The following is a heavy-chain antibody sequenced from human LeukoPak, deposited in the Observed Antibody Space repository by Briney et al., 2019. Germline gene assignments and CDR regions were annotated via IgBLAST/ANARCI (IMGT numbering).Heavy chain of an antibody. V-gene: IGHV1-69*13. Sequence: GASVKVSCKASGGTFSSYAISWVRQAPGQGLEWMGGIIPIFGTTNYALKFQGRVTITADEYTAVYCCARGGIEAMDTRETYYYYMDVWGKGTTVTVSS. CDR1: GGTFSSYA. J-gene: IGHJ6*03. CDR3: YYMDV. D-gene: IGHD6-13*01. CDR2: IIPIFGTT.